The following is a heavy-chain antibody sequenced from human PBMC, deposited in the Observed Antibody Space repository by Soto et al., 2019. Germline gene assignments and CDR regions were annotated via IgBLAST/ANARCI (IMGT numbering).Heavy chain of an antibody. D-gene: IGHD4-17*01. Sequence: QITLKESGPTLVKPTQTLTLTCTFSGFSLSTSGVGVGWIRQPPGKALEWLALIYWDDDKGYSPSLKSRLTITKDTSKHQVVLTMTNMDPVDTATYYCAHTHYGDYAPAFDYWGQGTLVTVSS. CDR2: IYWDDDK. V-gene: IGHV2-5*02. J-gene: IGHJ4*02. CDR3: AHTHYGDYAPAFDY. CDR1: GFSLSTSGVG.